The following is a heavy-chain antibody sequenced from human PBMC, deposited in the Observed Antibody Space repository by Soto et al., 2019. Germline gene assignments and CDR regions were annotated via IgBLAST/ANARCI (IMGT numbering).Heavy chain of an antibody. D-gene: IGHD3-22*01. CDR1: GFTFSSYA. V-gene: IGHV3-23*01. Sequence: GGSLRISCAASGFTFSSYAMSWVRQAPGKGLEWVSAISGSDGSTYYADSVKGRFTISRDNSKNTLYLQMSSLRAEDTAVNYCAKPPMIEVAHTDPFDYWGQGTLVTVSS. CDR2: ISGSDGST. J-gene: IGHJ4*02. CDR3: AKPPMIEVAHTDPFDY.